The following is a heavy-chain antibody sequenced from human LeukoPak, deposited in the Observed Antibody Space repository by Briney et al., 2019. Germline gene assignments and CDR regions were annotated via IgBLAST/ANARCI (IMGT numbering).Heavy chain of an antibody. D-gene: IGHD6-19*01. CDR2: IIPIFGTA. Sequence: SVKVSCKASGGTFSSYAISWVRQAPGQGLEWMGRIIPIFGTANYAQKFQGRVTITTDESTNTAYMELSSLRSEDTAVYYCARDRSIAVAGTCFDYWGQGTLVTVSS. J-gene: IGHJ4*02. CDR1: GGTFSSYA. V-gene: IGHV1-69*05. CDR3: ARDRSIAVAGTCFDY.